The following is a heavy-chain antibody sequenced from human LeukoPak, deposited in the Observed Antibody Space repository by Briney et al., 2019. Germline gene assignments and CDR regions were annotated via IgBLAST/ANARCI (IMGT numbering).Heavy chain of an antibody. V-gene: IGHV4-34*01. J-gene: IGHJ4*02. D-gene: IGHD1-7*01. CDR3: ARAGRLELFFAYYFDY. Sequence: SETLSLTCAAYGGSFSGYYWSWIRQPPGKGLEWIGEINHSGSTNYNPSLKSRVTISVDTSKNQFSLKLSSVTAADTAVYYCARAGRLELFFAYYFDYWGQGTLVTVSS. CDR2: INHSGST. CDR1: GGSFSGYY.